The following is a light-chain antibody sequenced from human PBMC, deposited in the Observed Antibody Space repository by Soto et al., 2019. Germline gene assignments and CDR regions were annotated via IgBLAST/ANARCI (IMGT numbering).Light chain of an antibody. CDR1: QSISSW. Sequence: DIQMTQSPSTLSASVVDRVTITCRASQSISSWLAWYQQKTGKAPXLLIYATSSLQSGVPSRFSGSGSGTDCTLTISSLQPEDFATYYCQQSYRTVFGQGTKVDIK. CDR3: QQSYRTV. CDR2: ATS. J-gene: IGKJ1*01. V-gene: IGKV1-39*01.